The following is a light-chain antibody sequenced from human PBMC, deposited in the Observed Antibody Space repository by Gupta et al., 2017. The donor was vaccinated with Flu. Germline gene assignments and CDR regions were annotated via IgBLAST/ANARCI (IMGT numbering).Light chain of an antibody. Sequence: DIVLPQSPLSLPSIPGEPSSISCRSSHSLLHGNGQNYVDGYLQKPGQSPKLLIYLGSNRASGGPYRFSGRGSGKDWTLTISRVEAEDMAMEDCLKAQRLLPTFGPGTKL. CDR2: LGS. CDR3: LKAQRLLPT. V-gene: IGKV2-28*01. J-gene: IGKJ3*01. CDR1: HSLLHGNGQNY.